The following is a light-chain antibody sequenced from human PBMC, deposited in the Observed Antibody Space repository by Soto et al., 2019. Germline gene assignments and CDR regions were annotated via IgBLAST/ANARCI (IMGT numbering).Light chain of an antibody. J-gene: IGLJ3*02. Sequence: QSVLTKAPSASGTPGQRVTISCSGSSSNIGGNSVSWYQQFPGTAPKLLMYSNNQRPSGVPDRFSGSKSGTSASLAISGLQSGDEADYYCASWDDRLNGRVFGGGTKVTVL. V-gene: IGLV1-44*01. CDR1: SSNIGGNS. CDR2: SNN. CDR3: ASWDDRLNGRV.